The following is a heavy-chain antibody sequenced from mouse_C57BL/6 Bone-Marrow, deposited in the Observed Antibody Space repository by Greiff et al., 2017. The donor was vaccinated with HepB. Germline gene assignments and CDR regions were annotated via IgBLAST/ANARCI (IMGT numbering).Heavy chain of an antibody. Sequence: QVQLQHSGAELARPGASVKLSCKASGYTFTSYGISWVKQRTGQGLEWIGDIYPRSGNTYYNEKFKGKATLTADKSSSTAYMELRSLTSEDSAVYFCARVVYARAWFAYWGQGTLVTVSA. J-gene: IGHJ3*01. CDR3: ARVVYARAWFAY. CDR1: GYTFTSYG. D-gene: IGHD2-3*01. CDR2: IYPRSGNT. V-gene: IGHV1-81*01.